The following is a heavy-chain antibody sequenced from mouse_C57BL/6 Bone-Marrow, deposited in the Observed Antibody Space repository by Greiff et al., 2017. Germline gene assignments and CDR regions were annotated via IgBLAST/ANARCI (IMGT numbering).Heavy chain of an antibody. CDR1: GYTFTSYG. CDR3: ARYRYYGRPCYFDG. Sequence: VQLQQSGAELARPGASVKLSCKASGYTFTSYGISWVKQRPGQGLEWIGEIYPRSGNTYYNEKFKGKATLTADKSSSTAYMELRSLTSEGSAVYVCARYRYYGRPCYFDGWGTGTTVTVSS. D-gene: IGHD1-1*01. J-gene: IGHJ1*03. CDR2: IYPRSGNT. V-gene: IGHV1-81*01.